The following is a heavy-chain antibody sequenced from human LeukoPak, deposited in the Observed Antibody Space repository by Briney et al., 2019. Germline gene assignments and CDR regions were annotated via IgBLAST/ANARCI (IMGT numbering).Heavy chain of an antibody. CDR3: ATSQTTSGRYGNAFDI. CDR2: IKQDGSEK. D-gene: IGHD6-19*01. V-gene: IGHV3-7*01. CDR1: GFTINTYW. Sequence: PGGSLRLSCAASGFTINTYWMSWVRQAPGKGLEWVANIKQDGSEKYYVDSVKGRFTISRDNAKNSLYLQMNSLRAEDMAVYYCATSQTTSGRYGNAFDIWGQGTMVTVSS. J-gene: IGHJ3*02.